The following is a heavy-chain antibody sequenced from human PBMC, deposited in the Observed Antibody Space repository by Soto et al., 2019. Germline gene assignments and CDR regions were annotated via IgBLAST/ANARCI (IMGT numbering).Heavy chain of an antibody. V-gene: IGHV4-4*07. Sequence: SETLSLTCSVSGADINTYSWTWIRQPAGKGLEWIGRIYTSASINYNPSLRGRVTLSVDTSTNQVSLKLASVTAANTAVYYCARDREAGYNFYYGMDVWGQGTTVTVSS. CDR1: GADINTYS. D-gene: IGHD6-19*01. CDR3: ARDREAGYNFYYGMDV. J-gene: IGHJ6*02. CDR2: IYTSASI.